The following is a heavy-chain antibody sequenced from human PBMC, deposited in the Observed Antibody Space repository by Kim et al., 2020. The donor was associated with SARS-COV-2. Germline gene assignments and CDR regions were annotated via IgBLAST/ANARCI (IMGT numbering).Heavy chain of an antibody. D-gene: IGHD3-22*01. Sequence: GGSLRLSCAASGLRFGSSAMNWVRQAPGKGLEWVAVISFDGRNKEFADSVKGRFTISRDNSKTTLYLQMNSLRVEDTAVYYCARGNYNESLALSVYYNG. J-gene: IGHJ6*01. CDR3: ARGNYNESLALSVYYNG. CDR2: ISFDGRNK. V-gene: IGHV3-30-3*01. CDR1: GLRFGSSA.